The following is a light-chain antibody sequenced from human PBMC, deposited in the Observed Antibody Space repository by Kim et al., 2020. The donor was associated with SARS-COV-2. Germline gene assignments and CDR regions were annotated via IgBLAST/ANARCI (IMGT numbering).Light chain of an antibody. J-gene: IGLJ2*01. Sequence: ALGQTVRSTCQGDSLRSYYANWYQQKPGQAPVLVIYGKNNRPSGIPDRFSGSTSGNTASLTITGAQAEDEADYYCNSRDSSGNHVVFGGGTQLTVL. V-gene: IGLV3-19*01. CDR2: GKN. CDR1: SLRSYY. CDR3: NSRDSSGNHVV.